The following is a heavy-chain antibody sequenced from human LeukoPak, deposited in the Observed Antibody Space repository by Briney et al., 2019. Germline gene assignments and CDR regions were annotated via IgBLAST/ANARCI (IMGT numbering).Heavy chain of an antibody. J-gene: IGHJ4*02. CDR3: AKDGGAAAAIDY. CDR1: GFTFSSYG. CDR2: ISYDGSNK. V-gene: IGHV3-30*18. D-gene: IGHD6-13*01. Sequence: GGSLRPSCAASGFTFSSYGMHWVRQAPGKGLEWVAVISYDGSNKYYADSVKGRFTISRDNSKNTLYLQMNSLRAEDTAVYYCAKDGGAAAAIDYWGQGTLVTVSS.